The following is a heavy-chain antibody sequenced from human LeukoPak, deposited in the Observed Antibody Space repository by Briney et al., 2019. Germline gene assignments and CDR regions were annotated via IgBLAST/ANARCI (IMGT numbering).Heavy chain of an antibody. CDR3: ACGYKISHDYGEDFDY. J-gene: IGHJ4*02. Sequence: ASVKVSCKASGGTFSSYAISWVRQAPGQGLEWMGRIIPILGIANYAQKFQGRVTITADKSTSTAYMELSSLRSEDTAVYYCACGYKISHDYGEDFDYWGQGTLVTVSS. CDR2: IIPILGIA. CDR1: GGTFSSYA. D-gene: IGHD4-17*01. V-gene: IGHV1-69*04.